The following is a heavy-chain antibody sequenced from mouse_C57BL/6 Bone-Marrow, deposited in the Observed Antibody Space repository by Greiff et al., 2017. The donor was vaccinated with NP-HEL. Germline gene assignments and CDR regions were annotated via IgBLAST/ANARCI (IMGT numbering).Heavy chain of an antibody. Sequence: QVQLQQSGAELVRPGASVKLSCKASGYTFTDYYINWVKQRPGQGLEWIARIYPGSGNTYYNEKFKGKATLPAEKSSSTAYMQLSSLTSEDSAVYFCARRALNWDDYWGQGTTLTVSS. J-gene: IGHJ2*01. D-gene: IGHD4-1*02. CDR3: ARRALNWDDY. CDR2: IYPGSGNT. V-gene: IGHV1-76*01. CDR1: GYTFTDYY.